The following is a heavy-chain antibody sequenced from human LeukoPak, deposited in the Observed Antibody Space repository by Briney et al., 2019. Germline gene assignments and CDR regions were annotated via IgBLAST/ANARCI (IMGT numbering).Heavy chain of an antibody. J-gene: IGHJ3*02. V-gene: IGHV3-23*01. CDR1: GFTFDNYA. Sequence: PGGSLRLSCAASGFTFDNYAMTWVRQTPGKGLEWVSLISGSGSNTYYADSVKGRFAISRDNSKRTLYLQMNSLRVEDTAVYYCAKRDPRPFAFDIWGQGTMVAVSS. CDR3: AKRDPRPFAFDI. CDR2: ISGSGSNT.